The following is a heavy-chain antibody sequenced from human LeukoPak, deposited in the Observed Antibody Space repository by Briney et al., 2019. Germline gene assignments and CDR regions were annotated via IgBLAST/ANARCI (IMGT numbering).Heavy chain of an antibody. CDR1: GGSISSSPYY. Sequence: SETLSLTCTVSGGSISSSPYYWGWIRQPPGKGLEWIGTIAYSGTTYYNPSLKSPVTISVDTSKNHLSLTLNSVTAAETAVYYCARAEVDYSGSWYRSLGVKWFDPWGQGTLVTVSS. J-gene: IGHJ5*02. V-gene: IGHV4-39*02. D-gene: IGHD6-13*01. CDR3: ARAEVDYSGSWYRSLGVKWFDP. CDR2: IAYSGTT.